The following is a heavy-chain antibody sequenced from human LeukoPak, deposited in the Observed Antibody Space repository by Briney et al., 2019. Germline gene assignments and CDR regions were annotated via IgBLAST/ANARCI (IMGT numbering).Heavy chain of an antibody. Sequence: GGSLRLSCAASGFTFDNYAMNWVRQVPGKGLXXXXXXXXNSGTIGYADSXXXRXXISRDNANNFLYLQMNSLRAEDTALYYCXXAYKDRSLAGKKEFFQHWGQGTLVTVSS. CDR3: XXAYKDRSLAGKKEFFQH. D-gene: IGHD6-19*01. V-gene: IGHV3-9*01. CDR1: GFTFDNYA. J-gene: IGHJ1*01. CDR2: XXXNSGTI.